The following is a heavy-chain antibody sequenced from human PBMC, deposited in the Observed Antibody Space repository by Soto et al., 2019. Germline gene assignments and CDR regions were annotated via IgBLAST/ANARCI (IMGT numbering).Heavy chain of an antibody. CDR1: GFTFSSYS. J-gene: IGHJ6*03. CDR2: ISSSSSTI. CDR3: ARAPGGLDYYYYYMDV. D-gene: IGHD3-16*01. V-gene: IGHV3-48*01. Sequence: GGSLRLSCAASGFTFSSYSMNWVRQAPGKGLEWVSYISSSSSTIYYADSVKGRFTISRDNAKNSLYLQMNSLRAEDTAVYYCARAPGGLDYYYYYMDVWGKGTTVTVSS.